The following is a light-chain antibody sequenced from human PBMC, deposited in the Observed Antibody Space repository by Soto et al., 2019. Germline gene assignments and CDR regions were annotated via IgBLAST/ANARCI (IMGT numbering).Light chain of an antibody. CDR2: GAF. V-gene: IGKV3-11*01. Sequence: TWSWLPGERATLSCRASPSVTNFLAWYQQKPGQAPRLLIYGAFNRATGIPARFSGSGSGTDFTLTISSLEPEDSAVYYCQQRNVWPPVTFGQGTRLEIK. CDR1: PSVTNF. J-gene: IGKJ5*01. CDR3: QQRNVWPPVT.